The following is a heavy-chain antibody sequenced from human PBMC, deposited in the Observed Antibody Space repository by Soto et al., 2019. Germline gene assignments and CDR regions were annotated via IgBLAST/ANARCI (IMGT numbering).Heavy chain of an antibody. V-gene: IGHV4-31*03. CDR2: IYYSGST. D-gene: IGHD6-13*01. J-gene: IGHJ5*02. CDR1: GGSISSGGYY. Sequence: PSETLSLTCTVSGGSISSGGYYWSWIRQHPGKGLEWIGYIYYSGSTYYNPSLKSRVTISVDTSKNQFSLKLSSVTAADTAVYYCARGSGIAAAGTGNNWFDPWGQGTLVTVS. CDR3: ARGSGIAAAGTGNNWFDP.